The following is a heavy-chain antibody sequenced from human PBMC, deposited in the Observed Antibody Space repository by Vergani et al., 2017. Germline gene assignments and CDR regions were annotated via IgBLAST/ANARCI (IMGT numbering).Heavy chain of an antibody. V-gene: IGHV2-26*01. CDR1: GFSPSNARMG. Sequence: QVTLKESGPVLLKPTETLTLPCTVSGFSPSNARMGVSWIRQPPGKALEWLAHIFSNDEKTYSTSLKSRLTISKDTSKSQVVLTMTNMDPVDTATYYCTRILEGFGKDNNWFDPWGQGSLVTVSS. J-gene: IGHJ5*02. CDR2: IFSNDEK. CDR3: TRILEGFGKDNNWFDP. D-gene: IGHD3-3*01.